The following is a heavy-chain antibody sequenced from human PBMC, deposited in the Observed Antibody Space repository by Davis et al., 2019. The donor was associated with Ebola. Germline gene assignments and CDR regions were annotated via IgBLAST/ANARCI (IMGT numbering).Heavy chain of an antibody. CDR2: IYDQST. CDR1: GFTVSSNH. Sequence: GESLKISCAASGFTVSSNHMSWVRQAPGKGLEWVSVIYDQSTAYADAGRGRFIISRDKYNNTLYLEMRSLRVDDTAVYYCATTQWLREFDNWGQGTLVTVYS. J-gene: IGHJ4*02. CDR3: ATTQWLREFDN. D-gene: IGHD6-19*01. V-gene: IGHV3-53*05.